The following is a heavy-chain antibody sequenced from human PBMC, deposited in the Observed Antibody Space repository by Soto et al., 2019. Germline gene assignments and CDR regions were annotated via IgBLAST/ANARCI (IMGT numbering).Heavy chain of an antibody. CDR3: ALTTSWFDP. J-gene: IGHJ5*02. V-gene: IGHV4-59*06. D-gene: IGHD4-17*01. CDR2: IYYTGST. CDR1: GGSISSYY. Sequence: SETLSLTCTVSGGSISSYYWSWIRQHPGKGLEWIGYIYYTGSTYYNPSLKSRVTISVDTSMNQFSLKLTSVTAADTAVYYCALTTSWFDPWGQGTLVTVSS.